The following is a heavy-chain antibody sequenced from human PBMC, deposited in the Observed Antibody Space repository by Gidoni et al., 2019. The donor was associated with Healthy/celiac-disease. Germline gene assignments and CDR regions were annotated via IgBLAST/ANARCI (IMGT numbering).Heavy chain of an antibody. V-gene: IGHV1-8*01. CDR2: MNPNSGNT. CDR3: ARGRKDYGDYEFDY. D-gene: IGHD4-17*01. Sequence: VQLVQPGAEVKKPGASVQVSCKASGYTFTSYDINWMRQDTGQGFEWLGWMNPNSGNTGYAQKFQGRVTMTRNTSISTAYMELSSLRSEDTAVYYCARGRKDYGDYEFDYWGQGTLVTVSS. J-gene: IGHJ4*02. CDR1: GYTFTSYD.